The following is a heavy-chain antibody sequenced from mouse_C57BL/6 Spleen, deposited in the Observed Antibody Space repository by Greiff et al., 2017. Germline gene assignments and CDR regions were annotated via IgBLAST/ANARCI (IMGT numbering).Heavy chain of an antibody. Sequence: VQLKQSGPGMVKPSQSLSLTCTVTGYSITSGYDWHWIRPFPGNKLEWMGYISYSGSTNYNPSLKSRISITHDTSKNHFFLKLNSVTTEDTATYYCAREGGNPYAMDYWGQGTSVTVSS. J-gene: IGHJ4*01. CDR1: GYSITSGYD. CDR2: ISYSGST. V-gene: IGHV3-1*01. CDR3: AREGGNPYAMDY. D-gene: IGHD2-1*01.